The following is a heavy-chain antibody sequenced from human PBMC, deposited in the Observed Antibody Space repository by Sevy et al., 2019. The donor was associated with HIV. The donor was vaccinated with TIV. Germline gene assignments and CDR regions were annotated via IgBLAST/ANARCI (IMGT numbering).Heavy chain of an antibody. D-gene: IGHD4-17*01. CDR1: GGSISSYY. J-gene: IGHJ4*02. CDR3: ARTTTAFDY. V-gene: IGHV4-59*01. CDR2: IYYRGST. Sequence: SESLSLTCTVSGGSISSYYWSWIRQPPGKGLEWIGYIYYRGSTNYNPSLKSRVTISVDTSKNQYSLKLSSVTAADTAVYYCARTTTAFDYWGQGTLVTVSS.